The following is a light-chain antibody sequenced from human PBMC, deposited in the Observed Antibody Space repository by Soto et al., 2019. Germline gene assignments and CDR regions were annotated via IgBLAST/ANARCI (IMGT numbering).Light chain of an antibody. CDR1: SGHRDYA. CDR3: QTWGTGIHVV. Sequence: QLVLTQSPSASASLGGSVKLPCTLSSGHRDYAIAWHQQQAQKGPRYLMKINSDGSHTKGDGIPDRFSGSSSGAERYLTISSLQSEDEADYYCQTWGTGIHVVFGGGTKVTVL. J-gene: IGLJ2*01. CDR2: INSDGSH. V-gene: IGLV4-69*01.